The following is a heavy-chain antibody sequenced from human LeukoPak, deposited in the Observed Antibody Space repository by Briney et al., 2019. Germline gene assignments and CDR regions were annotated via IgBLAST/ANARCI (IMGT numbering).Heavy chain of an antibody. J-gene: IGHJ3*02. CDR3: ARDSGRFDVFDI. D-gene: IGHD3-10*01. CDR2: IYSDGRT. Sequence: GGSLRLSCAASGFTVSTNYMSWVRQAPGKRLEWVSAIYSDGRTYYADSVKGRFTISRDNSKNTLYLQMNSLRAEDTAVYYRARDSGRFDVFDIWGQGTMVTVSS. V-gene: IGHV3-53*01. CDR1: GFTVSTNY.